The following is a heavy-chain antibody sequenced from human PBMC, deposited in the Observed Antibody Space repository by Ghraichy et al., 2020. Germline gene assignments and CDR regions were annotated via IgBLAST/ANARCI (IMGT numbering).Heavy chain of an antibody. J-gene: IGHJ2*01. D-gene: IGHD4-23*01. CDR1: GFTFSDYY. CDR2: ITFTSSFT. V-gene: IGHV3-11*03. CDR3: ARNSRAVGYSYFDL. Sequence: GALRLSCAASGFTFSDYYMTWIRQAPGKGLEWVSYITFTSSFTNYADSVKGRFTISRDNAKNSLYLQMNSLRAEDTAVYYCARNSRAVGYSYFDLWGRGTLVAVSS.